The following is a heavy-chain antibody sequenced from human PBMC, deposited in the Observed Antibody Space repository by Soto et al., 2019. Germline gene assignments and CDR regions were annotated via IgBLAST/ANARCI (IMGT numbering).Heavy chain of an antibody. Sequence: GGSLRLSCAASEFTFSSYSMNWVRQAPGKGLEWVSSISSSSSYIYYADSVKGRFTISRDNAKNSLYLQMNSLRAEDTAVYYCARDQGIVATYFYWGQGTLVTVSS. D-gene: IGHD5-12*01. V-gene: IGHV3-21*01. CDR2: ISSSSSYI. J-gene: IGHJ4*02. CDR3: ARDQGIVATYFY. CDR1: EFTFSSYS.